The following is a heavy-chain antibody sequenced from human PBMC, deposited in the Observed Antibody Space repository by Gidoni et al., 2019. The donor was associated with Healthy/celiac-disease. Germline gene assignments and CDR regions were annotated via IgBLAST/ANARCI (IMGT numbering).Heavy chain of an antibody. J-gene: IGHJ4*02. CDR1: GFTFSSYS. D-gene: IGHD5-12*01. Sequence: EVQMVESGGGLVKHGGSLRLSCAASGFTFSSYSMNWVRQAQGKGLELVSSMSISSSYIDYADSVKGRFTISRDNAKNSLYLQMNSLRADDTAVYYCASEMATTREYYFDYWGQGPLVTVSS. CDR2: MSISSSYI. V-gene: IGHV3-21*06. CDR3: ASEMATTREYYFDY.